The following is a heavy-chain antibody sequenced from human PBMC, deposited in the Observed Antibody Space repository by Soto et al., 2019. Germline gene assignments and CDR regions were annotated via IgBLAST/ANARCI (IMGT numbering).Heavy chain of an antibody. Sequence: LRLSCAASGFTFSSYGMHWVCQAPGKGLEWVAVISYDGSNKYYADAVKGRFTISRDNSKNTLYLQMNSLRAEDTAVYYCAKDVADYSNYYYYGMDVWGQGTTVTVSS. CDR3: AKDVADYSNYYYYGMDV. J-gene: IGHJ6*02. CDR2: ISYDGSNK. D-gene: IGHD4-4*01. CDR1: GFTFSSYG. V-gene: IGHV3-30*18.